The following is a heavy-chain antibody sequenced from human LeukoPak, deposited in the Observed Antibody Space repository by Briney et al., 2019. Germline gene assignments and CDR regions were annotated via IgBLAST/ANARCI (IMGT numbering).Heavy chain of an antibody. D-gene: IGHD3-22*01. Sequence: GGSLRLSCAASGFTFNIYSMNWVRQAPGEGLEWVSSITSSGDATFYADSVKDRFTISRDNSKNMLYLQMSRLRAEDTAVYYCAKDRPNYHESNGHYYRPNGDYWGQGTLVTVSS. CDR1: GFTFNIYS. CDR3: AKDRPNYHESNGHYYRPNGDY. CDR2: ITSSGDAT. V-gene: IGHV3-23*01. J-gene: IGHJ4*02.